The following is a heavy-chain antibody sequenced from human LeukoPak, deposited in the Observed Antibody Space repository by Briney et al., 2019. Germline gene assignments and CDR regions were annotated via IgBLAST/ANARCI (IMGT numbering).Heavy chain of an antibody. CDR1: NYTFNNFG. CDR3: ARMAPFNWFDP. CDR2: ISPYNGDT. D-gene: IGHD5-24*01. Sequence: ASVKVSCKASNYTFNNFGLSWVRQAPGQGLEWMGWISPYNGDTTYPQKFQGRVTMTTEASTRTAYLELRSLQSDDTAVYYCARMAPFNWFDPWGQGTLVTVSS. V-gene: IGHV1-18*01. J-gene: IGHJ5*02.